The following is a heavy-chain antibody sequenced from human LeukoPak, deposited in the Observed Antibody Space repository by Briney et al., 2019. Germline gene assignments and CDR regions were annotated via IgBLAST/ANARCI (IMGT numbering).Heavy chain of an antibody. CDR1: GGSISSYY. Sequence: SETLSLTCTVPGGSISSYYWSWIRQPPGKGLEWIGYIYYSGSTNYNPSLKSRVTISVDTSKNQFSLKLSSVTAADTAVYYCAREKNDYGDSHYFDYWGQGTLVTVSS. V-gene: IGHV4-59*01. CDR3: AREKNDYGDSHYFDY. CDR2: IYYSGST. J-gene: IGHJ4*02. D-gene: IGHD4-17*01.